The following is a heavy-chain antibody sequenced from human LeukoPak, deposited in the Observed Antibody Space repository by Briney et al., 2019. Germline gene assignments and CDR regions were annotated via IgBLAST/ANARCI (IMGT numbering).Heavy chain of an antibody. Sequence: GGSLRLSCAASGFTFSSYGMHWVRQAPGKGLEWVAVIWYDGSNKYYADSVKGRFTISRDNSKNTLYLQMNSLRAEDTAVYCCSSGSYYSPYYFDYWGQGTLVTVSS. CDR1: GFTFSSYG. CDR2: IWYDGSNK. J-gene: IGHJ4*02. V-gene: IGHV3-33*01. CDR3: SSGSYYSPYYFDY. D-gene: IGHD1-26*01.